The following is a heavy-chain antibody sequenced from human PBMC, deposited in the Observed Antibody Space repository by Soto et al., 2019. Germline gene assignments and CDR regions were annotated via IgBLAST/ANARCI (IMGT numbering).Heavy chain of an antibody. CDR3: ARTTVVTYYWFDP. Sequence: QVQLQESGPGLVKPSQTLSLTCTVSGGSISSGDYYWSWIRQPPGKGLEWIGYIYYIGSTYYNPSLKSRVTISVDTSKNQFSLKLSSVTAADTAVYYCARTTVVTYYWFDPWGQGTLVTVSS. J-gene: IGHJ5*02. V-gene: IGHV4-30-4*01. CDR2: IYYIGST. CDR1: GGSISSGDYY. D-gene: IGHD4-17*01.